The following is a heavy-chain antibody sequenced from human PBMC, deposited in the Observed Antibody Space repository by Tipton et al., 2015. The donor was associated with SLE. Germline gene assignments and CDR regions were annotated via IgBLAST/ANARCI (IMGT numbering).Heavy chain of an antibody. CDR1: GGSISSYY. J-gene: IGHJ6*03. V-gene: IGHV4-59*01. D-gene: IGHD2-2*02. Sequence: TLSLTCTVSGGSISSYYWSWIRQPPGKGLEWIGYMYYSGSTNYNPSLKSRVTISVDTSKNQFSLKLSSVTAADTAVYYCARGRVVVVPAAILNTYYYYYMDVWGKGTTVTVSS. CDR2: MYYSGST. CDR3: ARGRVVVVPAAILNTYYYYYMDV.